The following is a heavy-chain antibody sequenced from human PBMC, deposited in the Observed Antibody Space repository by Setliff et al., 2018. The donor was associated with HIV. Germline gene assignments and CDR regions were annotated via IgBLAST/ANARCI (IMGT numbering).Heavy chain of an antibody. D-gene: IGHD1-26*01. J-gene: IGHJ3*02. V-gene: IGHV1-58*01. CDR3: AAGGGSRFSPNAFDI. Sequence: GASVKVSCKAFGFTFNTSAVQWVRQSRGEPLEWIGWVAVGSGASNYAQKFQERVTISTDISTSTAYMELSSLRSEDTALYYCAAGGGSRFSPNAFDIGGRGTVVTV. CDR1: GFTFNTSA. CDR2: VAVGSGAS.